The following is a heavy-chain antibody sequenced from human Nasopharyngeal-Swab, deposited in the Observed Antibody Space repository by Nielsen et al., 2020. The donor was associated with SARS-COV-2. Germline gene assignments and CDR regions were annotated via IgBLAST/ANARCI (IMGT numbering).Heavy chain of an antibody. CDR1: GFTFSSYG. CDR3: AKSIKVEDFWSGYYGLDYYYGMDV. J-gene: IGHJ6*02. CDR2: ISYDGSNK. Sequence: GGSLRLSCAASGFTFSSYGMHWVRQAPGKGLEWVAVISYDGSNKYYADSVKGRFTISRDNSKNTLYLQMNSLRAEYTAVYYCAKSIKVEDFWSGYYGLDYYYGMDVWGQGTTVTVSS. V-gene: IGHV3-30*18. D-gene: IGHD3-3*01.